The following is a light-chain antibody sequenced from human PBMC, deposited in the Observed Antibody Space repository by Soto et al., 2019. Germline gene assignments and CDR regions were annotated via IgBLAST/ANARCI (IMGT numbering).Light chain of an antibody. J-gene: IGLJ1*01. CDR2: DVY. CDR3: ISYAASDSPYYV. V-gene: IGLV2-8*01. Sequence: QSVLPQPPSASGSPGQSVTVSCTGTSSDVGAYDHVSWYQQHPGRAPKLMIYDVYKRSSGVPDRFSGSKAGNTASLTVSGLQAEDEADYYCISYAASDSPYYVFGTGTKVTVL. CDR1: SSDVGAYDH.